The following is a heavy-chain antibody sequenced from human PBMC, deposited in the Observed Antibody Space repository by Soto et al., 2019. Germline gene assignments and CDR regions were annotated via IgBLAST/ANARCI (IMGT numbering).Heavy chain of an antibody. CDR2: IFYSGGT. CDR3: ARRGGITIFGVVVMGAFDI. Sequence: PSATLSLTCTVPRSSISSSTNYWAWIRQPPGKGLEWIGNIFYSGGTYYNPSLMSRVTISVDTSKNQFSLKLTSVTATDSAVYYCARRGGITIFGVVVMGAFDIWGQGTMVT. J-gene: IGHJ3*02. CDR1: RSSISSSTNY. D-gene: IGHD3-3*01. V-gene: IGHV4-39*01.